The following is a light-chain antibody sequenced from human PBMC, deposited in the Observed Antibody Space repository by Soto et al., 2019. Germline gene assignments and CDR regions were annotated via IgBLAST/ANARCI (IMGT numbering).Light chain of an antibody. CDR2: DVS. CDR3: QQYNNYWT. V-gene: IGKV1-5*01. Sequence: DIQMTQSPSTLSASVGDRVTITCRASQSISSWLAWYQQKPGKAPNLLIYDVSSLESGVPSRFSGSGSGTEFTLTISSLQPDDFATYYCQQYNNYWTFGPGTKV. CDR1: QSISSW. J-gene: IGKJ1*01.